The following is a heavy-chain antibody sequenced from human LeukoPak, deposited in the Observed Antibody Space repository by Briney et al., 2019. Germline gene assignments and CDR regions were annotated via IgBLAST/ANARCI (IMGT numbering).Heavy chain of an antibody. CDR3: ARAGYGSSWYGNNWFDP. V-gene: IGHV4-34*01. J-gene: IGHJ5*02. CDR2: INHSGST. CDR1: GGSFSGYY. Sequence: PSETLSLTCAVYGGSFSGYYWSWTRQPPGKGLEWIGEINHSGSTNYNPSLKSRVTISVDTSKNQFSLKLSSVTAADTAVYYCARAGYGSSWYGNNWFDPWGQGTLVTVSS. D-gene: IGHD6-13*01.